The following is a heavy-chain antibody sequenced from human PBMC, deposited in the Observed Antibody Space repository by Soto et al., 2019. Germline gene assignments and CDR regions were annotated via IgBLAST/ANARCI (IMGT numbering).Heavy chain of an antibody. CDR1: GFTFSSYG. V-gene: IGHV3-30*18. CDR2: ISYDGSNK. J-gene: IGHJ4*02. Sequence: QVQLVESGGGVVQPGRSLRLSCAASGFTFSSYGMHWVRQAPGKGLEWVAVISYDGSNKYYADSVKGRFTISRDNSKNTLYLQMNGLRAEDTAVYYCAKDRSGSYFDCWGQGTLVTVSS. CDR3: AKDRSGSYFDC. D-gene: IGHD1-26*01.